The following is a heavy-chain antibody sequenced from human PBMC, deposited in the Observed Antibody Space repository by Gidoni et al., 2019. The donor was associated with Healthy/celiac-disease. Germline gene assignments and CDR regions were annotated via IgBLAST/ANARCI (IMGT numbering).Heavy chain of an antibody. Sequence: QVQLQQWGAGLLKPSETLSLTCAVYGGSFSGYYWSWIRQPPGKGLEWIGEINHSGSTNYNPSLKSRVTISVDTSKNQFSLKLSSVTAADTAVYYCARGLGLGGYYYYGMDVWGQGTTVTVSS. J-gene: IGHJ6*02. D-gene: IGHD3-16*01. V-gene: IGHV4-34*01. CDR2: INHSGST. CDR1: GGSFSGYY. CDR3: ARGLGLGGYYYYGMDV.